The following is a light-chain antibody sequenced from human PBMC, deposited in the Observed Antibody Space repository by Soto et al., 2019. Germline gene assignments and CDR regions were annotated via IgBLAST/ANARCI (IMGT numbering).Light chain of an antibody. CDR3: QQYGSSPPT. Sequence: EIVLTQSPGSLSLSPGERATLSCRASQSVSNNYLAWYQQKPGQAPRLLIYGASSRATGIPDRFSGSGSGTDFTLTISRLEPEDFAVYYCQQYGSSPPTFGPGTKVDNK. J-gene: IGKJ3*01. CDR1: QSVSNNY. CDR2: GAS. V-gene: IGKV3-20*01.